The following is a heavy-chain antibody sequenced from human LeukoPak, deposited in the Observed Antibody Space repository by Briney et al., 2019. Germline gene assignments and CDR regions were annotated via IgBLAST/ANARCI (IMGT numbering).Heavy chain of an antibody. CDR3: ARDNRITMVRGATYYGMDV. CDR1: GCTFTGYY. Sequence: VASVKVSCKASGCTFTGYYMHWVRQAPGQGLEWMGWISAYNGNTNYAQKLQGRVTMTTNTSTSTAYMELRSLRSDDTAVYYCARDNRITMVRGATYYGMDVWGQGTTVTVSS. D-gene: IGHD3-10*01. J-gene: IGHJ6*02. CDR2: ISAYNGNT. V-gene: IGHV1-18*01.